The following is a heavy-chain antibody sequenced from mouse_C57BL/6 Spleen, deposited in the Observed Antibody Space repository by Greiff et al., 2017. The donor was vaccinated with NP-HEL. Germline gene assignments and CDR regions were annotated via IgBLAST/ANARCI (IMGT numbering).Heavy chain of an antibody. J-gene: IGHJ2*01. CDR2: IDPANGNT. CDR1: GFNIKNTY. D-gene: IGHD1-1*01. Sequence: EVQRVESVAELVRPGASVKLSCTASGFNIKNTYMHWVKQRPEQGLEWIGRIDPANGNTKYAPKFQGKATITADTSSHTAYLQLSSLTSEDTAIYYCARDYYVSSWDFDYWGQGTTLTVSS. CDR3: ARDYYVSSWDFDY. V-gene: IGHV14-3*01.